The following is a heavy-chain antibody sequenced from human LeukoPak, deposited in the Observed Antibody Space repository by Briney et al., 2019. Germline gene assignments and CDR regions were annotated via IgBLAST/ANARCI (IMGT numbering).Heavy chain of an antibody. CDR1: GYSFTSYW. V-gene: IGHV5-10-1*01. CDR2: IDPNDSYT. CDR3: ARRGNCSSTSCPRGRGSYYYGMDV. J-gene: IGHJ6*04. D-gene: IGHD2-2*01. Sequence: GASLKISCNGSGYSFTSYWISWLRQIPGKGQEWRGMIDPNDSYTNYSPSFQGHVPIPADKSITTAYLQWSSLKASDTAMYYCARRGNCSSTSCPRGRGSYYYGMDVWGKGTTVTVSS.